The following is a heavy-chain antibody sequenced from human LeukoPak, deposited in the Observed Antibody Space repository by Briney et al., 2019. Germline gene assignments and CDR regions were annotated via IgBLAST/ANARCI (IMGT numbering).Heavy chain of an antibody. V-gene: IGHV4-39*01. J-gene: IGHJ6*03. CDR3: ARFYTTSQYGSGYMDV. CDR2: MSYSGST. CDR1: GGSISSSSYY. D-gene: IGHD3-10*01. Sequence: SETLSLTCTVSGGSISSSSYYWGWIRQPPGKGLEWIGSMSYSGSTYYNPSLKSRITIAVDTSTTQFSLKLSSVTAADTAVYYCARFYTTSQYGSGYMDVWGKGTTVTVSS.